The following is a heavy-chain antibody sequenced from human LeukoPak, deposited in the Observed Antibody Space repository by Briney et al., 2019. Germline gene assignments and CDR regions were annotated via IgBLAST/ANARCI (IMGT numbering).Heavy chain of an antibody. Sequence: HPGGSLRLSCTASGFTFGDYAMSWFRQAPGKGLEWVGFIRSKAYGGTTEYAASVKGRFTISRDDSKSIGYLQMNSLKNEDTAVYYCTRPLYYSAAYCSSTSCRAPPPDYWGQGTLVTVSS. J-gene: IGHJ4*02. CDR1: GFTFGDYA. D-gene: IGHD2-2*01. CDR2: IRSKAYGGTT. CDR3: TRPLYYSAAYCSSTSCRAPPPDY. V-gene: IGHV3-49*03.